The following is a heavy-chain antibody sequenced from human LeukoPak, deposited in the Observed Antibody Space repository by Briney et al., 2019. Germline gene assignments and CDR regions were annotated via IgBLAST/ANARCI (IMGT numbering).Heavy chain of an antibody. CDR2: ISYDGSNK. V-gene: IGHV3-30*18. J-gene: IGHJ4*02. CDR3: AKDLYYYDSSGSSPVDY. Sequence: GRSLRLSCAASGFTFSSYGMHWVRQAPGKGLEWVAVISYDGSNKYYADSVKGRFTISRDNSKNTLYLQMNSLRAEDTAVYYCAKDLYYYDSSGSSPVDYWGQGTLSPSPQ. CDR1: GFTFSSYG. D-gene: IGHD3-22*01.